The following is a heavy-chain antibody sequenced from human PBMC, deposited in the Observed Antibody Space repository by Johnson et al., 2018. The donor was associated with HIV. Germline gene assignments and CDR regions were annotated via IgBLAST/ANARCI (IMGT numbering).Heavy chain of an antibody. CDR1: GFSISNYA. D-gene: IGHD2-15*01. J-gene: IGHJ3*02. CDR3: AKEGRGGAFDI. V-gene: IGHV3-30*04. CDR2: ISNDGSNK. Sequence: QVQLVESGGGVVQPGRSLRLACVTSGFSISNYAMHWVRQAPGKGLEWVAVISNDGSNKYYADSVKGRFTISRDNSKNTLYLQMNSLRAEDTAVYYCAKEGRGGAFDIWGQGTMVTVSS.